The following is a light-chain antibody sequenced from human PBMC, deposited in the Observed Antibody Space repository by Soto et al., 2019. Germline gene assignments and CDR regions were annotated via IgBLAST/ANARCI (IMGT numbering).Light chain of an antibody. CDR3: QSYDSSMDV. CDR2: EDN. Sequence: NFMLTQPHSVSESPGKTITTSCTRSSGSIASNFVQWYQQRPGSAPTPVIYEDNRRPSGVPDRFSGSIDTSSNSASLTISGLKTEDEADYYCQSYDSSMDVFGTGTKLTVL. CDR1: SGSIASNF. J-gene: IGLJ1*01. V-gene: IGLV6-57*03.